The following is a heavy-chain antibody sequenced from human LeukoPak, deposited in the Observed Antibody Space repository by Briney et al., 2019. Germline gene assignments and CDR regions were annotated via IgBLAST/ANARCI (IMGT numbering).Heavy chain of an antibody. D-gene: IGHD4-23*01. J-gene: IGHJ4*02. CDR3: ARGRVRWSFDY. CDR2: INHSGST. Sequence: SETLSLTCAVYGGSFSGYYWSWIRQPPGKGLEWIGEINHSGSTNYNPSLKSRVTISVDTSKNQFSLKLSSVTAADTAVCYCARGRVRWSFDYWGQGTLVTVSS. V-gene: IGHV4-34*01. CDR1: GGSFSGYY.